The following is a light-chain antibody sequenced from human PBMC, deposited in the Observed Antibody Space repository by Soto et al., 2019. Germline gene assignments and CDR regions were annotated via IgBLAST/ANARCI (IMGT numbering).Light chain of an antibody. CDR2: DVS. V-gene: IGLV2-14*01. CDR3: SSYTSSSRV. Sequence: QSVLTQPASVSGSPGQSITISCTGTSSDVGGYNYVSWYQQHPGKAPKLMIYDVSNRPSGVSNRFSGSKSGNTASLTISGLQAEDEADDYCSSYTSSSRVFGGGTKVTVL. J-gene: IGLJ2*01. CDR1: SSDVGGYNY.